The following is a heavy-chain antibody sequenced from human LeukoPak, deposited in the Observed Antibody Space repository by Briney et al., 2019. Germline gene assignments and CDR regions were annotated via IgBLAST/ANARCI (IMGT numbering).Heavy chain of an antibody. Sequence: SETLSLTCTVSGGSISSFYWSWVRQPPGKGLEWIGYMYNSGSTNYSPSLKNRATISVDTSKNQFSLRLSSVTAADTAVYYCARVGVGATLGLFYYFMDVWGKGTTVTVSS. D-gene: IGHD1-26*01. V-gene: IGHV4-59*01. CDR2: MYNSGST. CDR3: ARVGVGATLGLFYYFMDV. CDR1: GGSISSFY. J-gene: IGHJ6*03.